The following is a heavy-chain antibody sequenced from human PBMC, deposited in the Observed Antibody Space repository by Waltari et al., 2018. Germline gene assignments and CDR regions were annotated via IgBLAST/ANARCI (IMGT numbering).Heavy chain of an antibody. D-gene: IGHD3-16*01. CDR1: GFTFSDYW. V-gene: IGHV3-7*01. CDR3: ARGGSWAIDY. Sequence: EVRLVASGGGLVQPGGSLRLSCAASGFTFSDYWMSWVRQAPGQGLEWVANIKQDGSEKYQVDPVKGRFTISRDNAKNSLYLQMNSLRAEDTAVYFCARGGSWAIDYWGQGTLVTVSS. J-gene: IGHJ4*02. CDR2: IKQDGSEK.